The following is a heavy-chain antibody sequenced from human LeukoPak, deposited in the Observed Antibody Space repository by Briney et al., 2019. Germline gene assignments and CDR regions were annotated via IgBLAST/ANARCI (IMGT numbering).Heavy chain of an antibody. J-gene: IGHJ1*01. CDR1: GFTLSTYS. V-gene: IGHV3-21*01. Sequence: GGSLRLSCAVSGFTLSTYSMSWVRQAPGKGLEWGSSISGSRSDIYYADSVKGRFTISSDNAKNSLYLQMNSLRAEDTAVYYCARGPAIAVAPLQHWGQGTLVTVSS. CDR3: ARGPAIAVAPLQH. CDR2: ISGSRSDI. D-gene: IGHD6-19*01.